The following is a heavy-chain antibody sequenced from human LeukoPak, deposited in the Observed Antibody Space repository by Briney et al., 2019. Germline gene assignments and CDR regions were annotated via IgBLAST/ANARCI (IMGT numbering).Heavy chain of an antibody. V-gene: IGHV4-59*08. CDR2: IYYSGST. CDR1: GGSISSYY. J-gene: IGHJ6*02. CDR3: ARHAGLYDSSGYDYYYYGMDV. Sequence: TSETLSLTCTVSGGSISSYYWSWIRQPPGKGLEWIGYIYYSGSTNYNPSLKSRVTISVDTSKNQFSLKLSSVTAADTAVYYCARHAGLYDSSGYDYYYYGMDVWGQGTTVTVSS. D-gene: IGHD3-22*01.